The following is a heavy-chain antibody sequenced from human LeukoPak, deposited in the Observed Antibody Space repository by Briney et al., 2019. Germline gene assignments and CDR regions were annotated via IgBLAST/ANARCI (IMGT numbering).Heavy chain of an antibody. D-gene: IGHD3-10*02. V-gene: IGHV3-30-3*02. Sequence: PGGSLRLSCAASGFTFSSYAMHWVRQAPGKGLEWVAVISYDGSNKYYADSVKGRFTISRDNSKNTLYLQMNSLRAEDTAVYYCAKTAISGENWYFDLWGRGTLVTVSS. J-gene: IGHJ2*01. CDR2: ISYDGSNK. CDR3: AKTAISGENWYFDL. CDR1: GFTFSSYA.